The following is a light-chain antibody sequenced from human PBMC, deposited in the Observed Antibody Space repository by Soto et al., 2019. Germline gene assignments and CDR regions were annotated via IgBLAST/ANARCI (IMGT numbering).Light chain of an antibody. CDR3: QQYNNWPWT. CDR2: GAS. J-gene: IGKJ1*01. V-gene: IGKV3-15*01. CDR1: HSVTSN. Sequence: EIVLTQSPGTLSLSPGERATLSCRASHSVTSNYLAWYQQKPGQTPRLLIYGASTRATGIPARFSGSGSGKEFTLIISSLQSEDFALYYCQQYNNWPWTFGQGTKVDIK.